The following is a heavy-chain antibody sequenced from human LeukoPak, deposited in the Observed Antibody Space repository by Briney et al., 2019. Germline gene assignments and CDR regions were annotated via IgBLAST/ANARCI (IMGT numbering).Heavy chain of an antibody. CDR1: GFTFNSSN. V-gene: IGHV3-23*01. D-gene: IGHD3-10*01. Sequence: GGSLRLSCAASGFTFNSSNMNWVRQAPGKGLEWVSAISGSGGSTYYADSVKGRFTISRDNSKNTLYLQMNSLRAEDTAVYYCAKMGMVRGNDYWGQGTLVTVSS. J-gene: IGHJ4*02. CDR3: AKMGMVRGNDY. CDR2: ISGSGGST.